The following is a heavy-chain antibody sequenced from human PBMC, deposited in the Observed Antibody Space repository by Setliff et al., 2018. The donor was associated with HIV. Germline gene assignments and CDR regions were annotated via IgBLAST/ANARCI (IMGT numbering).Heavy chain of an antibody. D-gene: IGHD3-10*01. CDR2: ITGSSDII. Sequence: PGGSLRLSCAASGFTFSTYPMNWVRQAPGKGLEWVSYITGSSDIIHYADSVKGRFTVSRDNAKNSLYLQMNSLRADDTAVYFCARPTNIDTLYYGSQSFYMYYYGLDVWGQGTTVTVSS. CDR1: GFTFSTYP. J-gene: IGHJ6*02. CDR3: ARPTNIDTLYYGSQSFYMYYYGLDV. V-gene: IGHV3-48*04.